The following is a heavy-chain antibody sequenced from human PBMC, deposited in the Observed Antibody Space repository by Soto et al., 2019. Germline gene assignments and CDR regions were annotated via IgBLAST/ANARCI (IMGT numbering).Heavy chain of an antibody. CDR3: ARRHLAVAVSPWFDP. D-gene: IGHD6-19*01. J-gene: IGHJ5*02. Sequence: QVTLKESGPVPVNPTETLTLRCTVSGLSITDSEMGVSWIRQPPGQPLEWLAHIDSSGEKSYRTFLKSRPAISKDTSKSQIVLTMTNMDPADTATYYCARRHLAVAVSPWFDPWGQGIPVTVSS. V-gene: IGHV2-26*01. CDR1: GLSITDSEMG. CDR2: IDSSGEK.